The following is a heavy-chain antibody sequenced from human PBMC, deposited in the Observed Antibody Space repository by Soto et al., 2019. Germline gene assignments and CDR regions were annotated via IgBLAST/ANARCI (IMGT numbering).Heavy chain of an antibody. CDR1: GGTFSSYA. V-gene: IGHV1-69*01. CDR3: ARYRIVATTNGYYYYGMDV. Sequence: QVQLVQSGAEVKKPGSSVKVSCKASGGTFSSYAISWVRQAPGQGLEWMGGIIPIFGTANYAQKFQGRVTITADESTSTAYMELSSLRSEDTAVYYCARYRIVATTNGYYYYGMDVWGQGTTVTVSS. J-gene: IGHJ6*02. D-gene: IGHD5-12*01. CDR2: IIPIFGTA.